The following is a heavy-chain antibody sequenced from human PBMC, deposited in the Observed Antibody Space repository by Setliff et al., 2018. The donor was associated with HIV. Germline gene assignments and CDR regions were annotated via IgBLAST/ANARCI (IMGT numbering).Heavy chain of an antibody. J-gene: IGHJ4*02. CDR2: VGSKADNYAT. D-gene: IGHD3-3*02. V-gene: IGHV3-73*01. CDR1: GFTFSGSR. Sequence: GESLKISCAASGFTFSGSRMHWVRQASGKGLEWVGRVGSKADNYATMYAASVKGRFTVSRNDSKNTAYLQRDSLKTEDTAVYYCTAFKAGLWGQGTLVTVSS. CDR3: TAFKAGL.